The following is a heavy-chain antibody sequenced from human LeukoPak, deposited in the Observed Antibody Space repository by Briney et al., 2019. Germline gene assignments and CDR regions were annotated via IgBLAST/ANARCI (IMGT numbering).Heavy chain of an antibody. CDR3: VVAARAGNWFDP. CDR2: ISSSGSTI. D-gene: IGHD2-15*01. J-gene: IGHJ5*02. Sequence: GGSLRLSCATSGFPFSDFSMSWVRQAPGKGLEWVSYISSSGSTIYYADSVKGRFTISRDNAKNSLYLQMNSLRAEDTAVYYCVVAARAGNWFDPWGQGTLVTVSS. V-gene: IGHV3-11*04. CDR1: GFPFSDFS.